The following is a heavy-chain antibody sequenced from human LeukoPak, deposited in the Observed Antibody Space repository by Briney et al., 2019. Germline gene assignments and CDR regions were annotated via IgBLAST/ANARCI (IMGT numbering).Heavy chain of an antibody. CDR3: GRGSGGISWELQTPFDY. CDR1: GGSFSSYY. V-gene: IGHV4-34*01. CDR2: INHSGST. Sequence: SETLSLTCAVYGGSFSSYYWSWIRQPPGKGLEWIGEINHSGSTNYNPSLKSRVTISVVTSKNQFSLNVSSVTAADTAVYYCGRGSGGISWELQTPFDYWGQGTLVTVSS. D-gene: IGHD1-26*01. J-gene: IGHJ4*02.